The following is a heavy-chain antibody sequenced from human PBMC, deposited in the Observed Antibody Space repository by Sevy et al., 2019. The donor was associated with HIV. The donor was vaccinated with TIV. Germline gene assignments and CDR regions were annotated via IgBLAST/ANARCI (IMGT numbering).Heavy chain of an antibody. V-gene: IGHV3-13*01. CDR3: ARVTWSHRAFDF. Sequence: GGSLRLSCAASGFTLSSYDMHWVRQSTGKGLEWVSAIGTVGNTFYADSVRGRFIISRENAKSSLYLQMNSLRAGDTAVYYCARVTWSHRAFDFWGQGTLVTVSS. J-gene: IGHJ4*02. CDR2: IGTVGNT. D-gene: IGHD1-1*01. CDR1: GFTLSSYD.